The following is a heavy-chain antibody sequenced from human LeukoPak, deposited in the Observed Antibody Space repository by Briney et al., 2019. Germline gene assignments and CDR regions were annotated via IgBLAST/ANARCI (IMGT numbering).Heavy chain of an antibody. CDR1: GFTFSDYY. J-gene: IGHJ6*02. Sequence: GGSLRLSCAASGFTFSDYYMSWIRQAPGKGLEWVSYISSSGSTIYYADSVKGRFTISRDNAKNSLHLQMNSLRAEDTAVYYCARVLEQQLVLYYYYGMDVWGQGTTVTVSS. CDR2: ISSSGSTI. V-gene: IGHV3-11*01. D-gene: IGHD6-13*01. CDR3: ARVLEQQLVLYYYYGMDV.